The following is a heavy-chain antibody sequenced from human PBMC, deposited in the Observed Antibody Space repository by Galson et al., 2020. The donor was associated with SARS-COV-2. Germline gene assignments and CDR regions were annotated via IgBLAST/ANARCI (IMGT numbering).Heavy chain of an antibody. CDR1: GYSFTGYY. V-gene: IGHV1-2*02. CDR2: INPNSGGA. J-gene: IGHJ4*02. Sequence: ASVKVSCKASGYSFTGYYMHWVRQAPGQGLEWMGWINPNSGGANYAEKFQGRVTMTRETSISTAYMELSRLKSDDTAVYYCVRVYGSGSYGDFDDWCQGTLVTVSS. D-gene: IGHD3-10*01. CDR3: VRVYGSGSYGDFDD.